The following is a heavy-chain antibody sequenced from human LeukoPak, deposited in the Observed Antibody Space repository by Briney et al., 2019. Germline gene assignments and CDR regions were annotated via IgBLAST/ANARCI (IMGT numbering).Heavy chain of an antibody. CDR1: GYTFTGYY. CDR3: ATGTMNLDS. D-gene: IGHD3-22*01. V-gene: IGHV1-2*02. Sequence: ASVKVSCEASGYTFTGYYIHWVRQAPGQGLEWMGWINPYSGDTAYAQKFQGRVTMTRDTSINTAYMELNRLKFDDTAVYYCATGTMNLDSWGQGTLVTVSS. CDR2: INPYSGDT. J-gene: IGHJ4*02.